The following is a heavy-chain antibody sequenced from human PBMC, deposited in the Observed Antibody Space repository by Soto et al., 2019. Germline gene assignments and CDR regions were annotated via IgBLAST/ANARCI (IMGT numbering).Heavy chain of an antibody. D-gene: IGHD6-19*01. CDR1: GFTFSSYA. J-gene: IGHJ4*02. Sequence: PGGSLRLSCAASGFTFSSYAMHWVRQAPGKGLEWVAVISYDGSNKYYADSVKGRFTISRDNSKNTLYLQMYSLRAEDTGLYYCAKKGGPSFSGWYIDNWGQGTLVTVSS. CDR3: AKKGGPSFSGWYIDN. CDR2: ISYDGSNK. V-gene: IGHV3-30-3*02.